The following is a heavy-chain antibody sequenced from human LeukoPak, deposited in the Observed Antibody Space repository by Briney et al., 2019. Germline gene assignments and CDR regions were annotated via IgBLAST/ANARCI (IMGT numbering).Heavy chain of an antibody. CDR3: ARGMSSDYDFAY. CDR1: GFTFSSYW. J-gene: IGHJ4*02. CDR2: IKQDGSEK. Sequence: PGGSLRLSCAASGFTFSSYWMTWVGQAPGKGRDWVANIKQDGSEKYYVDSVKGRFTISRDNAKNSLYLQMNSLRAENTAVYYCARGMSSDYDFAYWGQGTLVTVSS. V-gene: IGHV3-7*01. D-gene: IGHD5-12*01.